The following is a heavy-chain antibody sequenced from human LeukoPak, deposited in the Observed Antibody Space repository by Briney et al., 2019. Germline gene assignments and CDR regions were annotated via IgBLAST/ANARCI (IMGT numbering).Heavy chain of an antibody. Sequence: MPGGSLRLSCAASGFTFSRYSMNWVRQAPGKGLEWVSCISSTSSYIYYADSVKGRFTISRDNAKNSLYLRMNSLRAEDTAVYYCARGGVNYYMDVWGKGTTVTVSS. CDR1: GFTFSRYS. CDR3: ARGGVNYYMDV. V-gene: IGHV3-21*01. D-gene: IGHD3-16*01. J-gene: IGHJ6*03. CDR2: ISSTSSYI.